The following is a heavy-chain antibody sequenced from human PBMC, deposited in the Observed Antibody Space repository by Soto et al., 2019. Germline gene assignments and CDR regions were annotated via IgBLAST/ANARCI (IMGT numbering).Heavy chain of an antibody. V-gene: IGHV3-33*01. CDR2: IWYDGSNK. J-gene: IGHJ4*02. CDR1: GFTFSSYG. D-gene: IGHD3-10*01. CDR3: ARDQGYGSGSYHFDY. Sequence: QVQLVESGGGVVQPGRSLRLSCAASGFTFSSYGMHWVRQAPGKGLEWVAVIWYDGSNKYYADSVKGRFTISRDNSKNTLYLQMNSLRAEDTAVYYCARDQGYGSGSYHFDYWGQGTLVTVSS.